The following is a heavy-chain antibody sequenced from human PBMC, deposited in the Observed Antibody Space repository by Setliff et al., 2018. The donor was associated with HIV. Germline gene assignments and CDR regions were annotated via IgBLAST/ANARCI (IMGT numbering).Heavy chain of an antibody. D-gene: IGHD3-22*01. CDR3: ATTPTLDSSGQAFDY. V-gene: IGHV4-4*02. CDR1: GGSISSSNW. Sequence: PSETLSLTCAVSGGSISSSNWWSWVRQPPGKGLEWIGEIYHSGITNYNPSLKSRVTISVDKSKNQFSLKLSSVTAADTAVYYRATTPTLDSSGQAFDYWGQGTLVTVSS. J-gene: IGHJ4*02. CDR2: IYHSGIT.